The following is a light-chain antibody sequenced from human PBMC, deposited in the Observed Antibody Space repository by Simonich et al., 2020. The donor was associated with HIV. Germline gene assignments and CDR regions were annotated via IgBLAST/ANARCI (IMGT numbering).Light chain of an antibody. V-gene: IGKV3-20*01. Sequence: EIVMTQSPATLSVSPGERATLSCRASQRVSSNLAWYQQKPGQAPRLLIYGASTRATGIPDRFSGSGSGTDFTLTISRLEPEDFAVYYCQQYGSSLPLTFGGGTKVEIK. J-gene: IGKJ4*01. CDR2: GAS. CDR1: QRVSSN. CDR3: QQYGSSLPLT.